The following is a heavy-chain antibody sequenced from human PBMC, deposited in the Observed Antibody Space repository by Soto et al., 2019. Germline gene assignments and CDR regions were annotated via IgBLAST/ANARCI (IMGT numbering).Heavy chain of an antibody. J-gene: IGHJ4*02. CDR2: ISLYNGNT. Sequence: ASVKVSCKASGYNFIDNYIHWVRQAPGQGLEWMGWISLYNGNTNYAQQFQGRVTMTTDTSTSTAYMELRSLRSDDTAMYFCAIYHLELFRFDYWGQGTLVTVSS. V-gene: IGHV1-18*01. CDR1: GYNFIDNY. D-gene: IGHD2-2*01. CDR3: AIYHLELFRFDY.